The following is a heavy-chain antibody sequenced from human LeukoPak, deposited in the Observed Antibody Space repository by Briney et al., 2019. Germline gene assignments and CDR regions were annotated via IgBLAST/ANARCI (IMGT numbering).Heavy chain of an antibody. CDR1: GFTFSSYG. CDR3: AKDSSSGWYV. CDR2: ISYDGSNK. J-gene: IGHJ4*02. D-gene: IGHD6-19*01. V-gene: IGHV3-30*18. Sequence: GGSLRLSCAASGFTFSSYGMHWVRKAPGKGLEWVAVISYDGSNKYYADSVKGRFTISRDNSKNTLYLQMNSLRAEDTAVYYCAKDSSSGWYVWGQGTLVTVSS.